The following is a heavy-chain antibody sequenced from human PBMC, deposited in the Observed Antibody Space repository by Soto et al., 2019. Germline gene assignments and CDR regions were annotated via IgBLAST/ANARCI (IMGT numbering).Heavy chain of an antibody. V-gene: IGHV3-64*01. CDR1: GFTFSSYA. CDR2: ISSNGGST. CDR3: ARDISPMVRGVIITGLEDYYYMDV. Sequence: HPGGSLRLSCAASGFTFSSYAMHWVRQAPGKGLEYVSAISSNGGSTYYANSVKGRFTISRDNSKNTLYLQMGSLRAEDMAVYYCARDISPMVRGVIITGLEDYYYMDVWGKGTTVTVSS. D-gene: IGHD3-10*01. J-gene: IGHJ6*03.